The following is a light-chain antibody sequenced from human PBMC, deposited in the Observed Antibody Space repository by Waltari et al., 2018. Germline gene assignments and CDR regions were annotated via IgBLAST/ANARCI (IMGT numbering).Light chain of an antibody. CDR1: SSDVGGYNH. Sequence: QSALTQPASVSGSPGQWITISCTGTSSDVGGYNHVAWYQQHPGNAPKLMIYEVSNRPSGVSNRFSGSKSGNTASLTISGLQAEDEADYYCSSYTSSSTVVFGGGTKLTVL. J-gene: IGLJ2*01. V-gene: IGLV2-14*01. CDR3: SSYTSSSTVV. CDR2: EVS.